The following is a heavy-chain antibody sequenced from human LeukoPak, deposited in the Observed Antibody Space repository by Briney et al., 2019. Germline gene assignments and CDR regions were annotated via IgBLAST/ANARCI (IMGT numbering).Heavy chain of an antibody. J-gene: IGHJ4*02. CDR1: GNTFTSYD. CDR2: MNPNSGYT. CDR3: ARGGNRRGAYESVY. D-gene: IGHD5-24*01. Sequence: GASVKVSCKASGNTFTSYDINWVRQATGQGLEWMGWMNPNSGYTGYAQKFQGRVTMTRNTSIGTAYMELSSLRSGDTAVYYCARGGNRRGAYESVYWGQGTLVTVSS. V-gene: IGHV1-8*01.